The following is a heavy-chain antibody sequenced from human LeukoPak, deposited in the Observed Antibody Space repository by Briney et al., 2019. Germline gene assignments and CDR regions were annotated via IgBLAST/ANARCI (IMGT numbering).Heavy chain of an antibody. CDR3: AKDRPLNVVAATIFDY. CDR1: GFTFSSYA. CDR2: ISGSGGST. J-gene: IGHJ4*02. V-gene: IGHV3-23*01. Sequence: GGSLRLSCAASGFTFSSYAMSWVRQAPGKGLEWVSAISGSGGSTYYADSVKGRFTISRDNSKNTLYLQMNSLRAEDTAVYYCAKDRPLNVVAATIFDYWGQGTLVTVSS. D-gene: IGHD2-15*01.